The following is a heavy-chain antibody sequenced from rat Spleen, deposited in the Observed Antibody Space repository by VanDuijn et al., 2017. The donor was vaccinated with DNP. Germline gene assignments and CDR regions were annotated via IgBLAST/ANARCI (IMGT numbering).Heavy chain of an antibody. V-gene: IGHV2S8*01. CDR1: GFSLTSYS. Sequence: QVQLKESGPGLVQPSETLSLTCTVSGFSLTSYSVSWVRQPPGRGLEWIAAMFSGGNTYYNSALKSRLSISRDTSKSQVFLKMNSLQTEDTAIYFCARRYYGYNYDYFDSWGQGVMVTVSS. J-gene: IGHJ2*01. CDR3: ARRYYGYNYDYFDS. CDR2: MFSGGNT. D-gene: IGHD1-9*01.